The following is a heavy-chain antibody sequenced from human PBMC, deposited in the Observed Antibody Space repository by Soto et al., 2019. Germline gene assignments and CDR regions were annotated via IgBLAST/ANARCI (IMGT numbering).Heavy chain of an antibody. Sequence: QVELQESGPGLVKPSQTLSLTCSVSGDSINSDFFSWTWIRQHPAKGLEWIATIYSSGSTDHNPSLRSRVIISVDTSRNQFSLRLTSVTAADTAIYYCARRLVRVNRGQNNWFDPWGQGTLVTVSS. CDR1: GDSINSDFFS. V-gene: IGHV4-31*03. D-gene: IGHD3-10*01. CDR3: ARRLVRVNRGQNNWFDP. CDR2: IYSSGST. J-gene: IGHJ5*02.